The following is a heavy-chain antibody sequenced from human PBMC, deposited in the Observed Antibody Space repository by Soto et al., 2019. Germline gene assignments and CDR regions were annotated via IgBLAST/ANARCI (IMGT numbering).Heavy chain of an antibody. CDR3: ARRYCSGGSCYGVGYYYYYMDV. V-gene: IGHV3-23*01. J-gene: IGHJ6*03. CDR1: GFTFSSYA. Sequence: EVQLLESGGGLVQPGGSLRLSCAASGFTFSSYAMSWFRHAPGKGLEWVSAISGSGGSTYYADSVKGRFTISRDNSKNTLYLQMNSLRAEDTAVYYCARRYCSGGSCYGVGYYYYYMDVWGKGTTVTVSS. D-gene: IGHD2-15*01. CDR2: ISGSGGST.